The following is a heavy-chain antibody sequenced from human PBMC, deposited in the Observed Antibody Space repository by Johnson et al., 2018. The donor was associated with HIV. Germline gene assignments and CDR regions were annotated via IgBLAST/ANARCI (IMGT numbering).Heavy chain of an antibody. CDR3: ARGSTVTTLSGAFDI. J-gene: IGHJ3*02. CDR2: INTDGSST. CDR1: GFTFSSYW. Sequence: VQLVESGGGLVQPGGSLRLSCAASGFTFSSYWMHWVRQAPGKGLVWVSRINTDGSSTTYADSVKGRFTISRDNSKNTLYLQMNSLRADDTAVYYCARGSTVTTLSGAFDIWGQGTLVTVSS. D-gene: IGHD4-11*01. V-gene: IGHV3-74*02.